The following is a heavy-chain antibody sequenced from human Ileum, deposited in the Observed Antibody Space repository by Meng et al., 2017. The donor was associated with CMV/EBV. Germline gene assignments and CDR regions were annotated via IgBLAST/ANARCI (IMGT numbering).Heavy chain of an antibody. CDR2: TKHSGTA. Sequence: LSCAGCGCSFKSHDWGSWVRRPPGKGLEWIGETKHSGTATYNPSLKSRVTMSLDESKNDFSLRLTSVTAADTAVYYCASNGYFSLDYWSQGTLVTVSS. J-gene: IGHJ4*02. V-gene: IGHV4-4*02. CDR3: ASNGYFSLDY. CDR1: GCSFKSHDW. D-gene: IGHD3-22*01.